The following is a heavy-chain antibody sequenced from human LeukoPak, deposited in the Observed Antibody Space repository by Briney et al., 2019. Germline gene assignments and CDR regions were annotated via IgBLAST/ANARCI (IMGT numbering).Heavy chain of an antibody. D-gene: IGHD3-22*01. V-gene: IGHV4-59*01. CDR3: ARVYYDSDNWFDP. CDR2: IYYSGST. CDR1: GGSISSYY. J-gene: IGHJ5*02. Sequence: PSETLSLTCTVSGGSISSYYWSWIRQPPGKGLEWIGYIYYSGSTNYNPSLKSRVTIAVDTSKNHFSLKLSSVPAADTAVYYCARVYYDSDNWFDPWGQGTLVTVSS.